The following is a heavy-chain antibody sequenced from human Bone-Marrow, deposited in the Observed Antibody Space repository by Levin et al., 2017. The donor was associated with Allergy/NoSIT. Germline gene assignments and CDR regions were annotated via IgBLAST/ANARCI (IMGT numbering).Heavy chain of an antibody. CDR1: GYSFTSYW. J-gene: IGHJ4*02. V-gene: IGHV5-10-1*01. CDR3: ATYGSGNPDY. Sequence: GESLKISCKGSGYSFTSYWISWVRQMPGKGLEWMGRIDPSDSYTNYSPSFQGHVTISADKSISTAYLQWSSLKASDTAMYYCATYGSGNPDYWGQGTLVTVSS. D-gene: IGHD3-10*01. CDR2: IDPSDSYT.